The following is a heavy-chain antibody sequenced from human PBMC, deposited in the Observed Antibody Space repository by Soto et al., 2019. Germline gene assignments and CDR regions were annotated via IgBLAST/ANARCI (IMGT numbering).Heavy chain of an antibody. V-gene: IGHV4-59*08. CDR1: GPCISRYY. D-gene: IGHD4-4*01. CDR3: ARHRRWCTVTTARKTYYYMDV. Sequence: SNTLSLTCSASGPCISRYYCSLIGHPPGKGLECYGPSYYSGSTNYNPSLKSRVTISVDTSKNQFSLKLSSVTAADTAVYYCARHRRWCTVTTARKTYYYMDVWGKGTTVNVSS. J-gene: IGHJ6*03. CDR2: SYYSGST.